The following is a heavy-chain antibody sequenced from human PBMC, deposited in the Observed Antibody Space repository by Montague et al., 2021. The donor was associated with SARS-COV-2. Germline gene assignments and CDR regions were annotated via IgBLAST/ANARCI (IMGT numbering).Heavy chain of an antibody. V-gene: IGHV4-4*07. D-gene: IGHD2-15*01. J-gene: IGHJ4*02. Sequence: SETLSLTCTVSGGSISNYYWSWIRQPAGKGLEWIGRIYSSGSTNYNPSLKSRISMSVDTSKNQFSLKLSSVTAADTAIYCRARDYSHCSGGSCVFDYWGQGTLVTVSS. CDR3: ARDYSHCSGGSCVFDY. CDR2: IYSSGST. CDR1: GGSISNYY.